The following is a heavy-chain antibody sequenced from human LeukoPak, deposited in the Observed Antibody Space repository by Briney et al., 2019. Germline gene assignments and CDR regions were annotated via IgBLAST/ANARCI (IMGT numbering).Heavy chain of an antibody. Sequence: ASVKVSCKTSGYTFTGYYMHWVRQAPGQGLEWMGWINPNSSVTNYAQRFQGRVTMTRETSISADYMQLRWLTSDDTAVSSSARARGGNSPFASWGQGTLVTVSS. V-gene: IGHV1-2*02. CDR3: ARARGGNSPFAS. CDR2: INPNSSVT. D-gene: IGHD4-23*01. CDR1: GYTFTGYY. J-gene: IGHJ4*02.